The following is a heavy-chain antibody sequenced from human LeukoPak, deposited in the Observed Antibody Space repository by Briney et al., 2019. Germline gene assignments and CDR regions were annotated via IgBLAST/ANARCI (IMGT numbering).Heavy chain of an antibody. Sequence: SETLSLTCTVSSCSISSYYWSWIRQPPGKGLEWIGYIYYSGSTNYNPSLKSRVTISVDTSKNQFSLKLSSVNAADTAVYYCARYPHITMVRGVTSIGWFDPWGQGTLVTVSS. D-gene: IGHD3-10*01. V-gene: IGHV4-59*01. J-gene: IGHJ5*02. CDR1: SCSISSYY. CDR2: IYYSGST. CDR3: ARYPHITMVRGVTSIGWFDP.